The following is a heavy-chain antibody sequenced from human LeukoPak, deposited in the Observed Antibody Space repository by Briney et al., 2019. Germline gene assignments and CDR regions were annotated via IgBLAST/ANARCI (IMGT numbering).Heavy chain of an antibody. CDR1: GYTFTGYY. J-gene: IGHJ5*02. D-gene: IGHD2-2*01. CDR3: ARDAEGSQLLSNWFDP. CDR2: INPNGGGT. V-gene: IGHV1-2*02. Sequence: ASVKVSCKASGYTFTGYYMHWVRQAPGQGLEWMGWINPNGGGTNYAQKFQGRVTMTRDTSISTAYMELSRLRSDDTAVYYCARDAEGSQLLSNWFDPWGQGTLVTVSS.